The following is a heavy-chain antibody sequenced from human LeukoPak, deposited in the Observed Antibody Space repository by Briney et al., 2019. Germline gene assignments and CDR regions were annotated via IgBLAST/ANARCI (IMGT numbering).Heavy chain of an antibody. CDR2: INPYSGDT. D-gene: IGHD3-22*01. CDR1: GYSFTGYY. CDR3: ARGTMTLDY. V-gene: IGHV1-2*02. J-gene: IGHJ4*02. Sequence: ASVKVSCKTSGYSFTGYYMHWVRQAPGQGLEWMGWINPYSGDTVYAQKFQGRLTVTRDTSISTAYMELSRLRPDDTAVYYCARGTMTLDYWGQGSLVTVSS.